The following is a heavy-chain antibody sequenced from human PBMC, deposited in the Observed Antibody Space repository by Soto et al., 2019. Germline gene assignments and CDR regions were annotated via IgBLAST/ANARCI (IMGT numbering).Heavy chain of an antibody. CDR1: GLSLSTSEVG. J-gene: IGHJ4*02. V-gene: IGHV2-5*02. CDR2: IYWDDDK. CDR3: AHRFDWYYFNF. D-gene: IGHD3-9*01. Sequence: QNTLKESGPTLVKPTQTLTLTCTFSGLSLSTSEVGVGWIRQPPGKALEWLALIYWDDDKRYSPSLKNRLTISKDTSKNQVVLTMTNMDPVDTGTYYCAHRFDWYYFNFWGQGTLVTVSS.